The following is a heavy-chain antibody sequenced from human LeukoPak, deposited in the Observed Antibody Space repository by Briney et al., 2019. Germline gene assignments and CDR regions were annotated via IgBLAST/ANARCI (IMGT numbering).Heavy chain of an antibody. J-gene: IGHJ4*02. CDR1: GFTFSSYA. D-gene: IGHD6-19*01. CDR2: ISYDGSNK. CDR3: AREGIAVAGTVNGFDY. V-gene: IGHV3-30*04. Sequence: GGSLRLSCAASGFTFSSYAMHWVRQAPGKGLEWVAVISYDGSNKYYADSVKGRFTISRDNSKNTLYLQMNSLRAEDTAVYYCAREGIAVAGTVNGFDYWGQGTLVTVSS.